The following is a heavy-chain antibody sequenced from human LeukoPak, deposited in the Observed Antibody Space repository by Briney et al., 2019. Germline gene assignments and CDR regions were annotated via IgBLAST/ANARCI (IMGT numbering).Heavy chain of an antibody. Sequence: GGSLRLSCAASGFTFSSYAMSWVRQAPGKGLEWVSAISGSGGSTYYADSVKGRFTISRDNSKNTLYLQMNSLRAEDTAVYYCAKDSYSGSPLVAVPIYFDYWGQGTLVTVSS. V-gene: IGHV3-23*01. J-gene: IGHJ4*02. CDR1: GFTFSSYA. D-gene: IGHD1-26*01. CDR3: AKDSYSGSPLVAVPIYFDY. CDR2: ISGSGGST.